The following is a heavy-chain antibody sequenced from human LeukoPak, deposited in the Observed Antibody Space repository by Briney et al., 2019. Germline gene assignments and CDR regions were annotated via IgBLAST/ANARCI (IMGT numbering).Heavy chain of an antibody. CDR2: IYPRDGST. V-gene: IGHV1-46*01. Sequence: ASVKVSCKASGYTFTSNYIHWVRQAPGQGLEWMGMIYPRDGSTSYAQKFQGRVTVTRDTSTSTVYMELSSLRSEDTAVYYCARDQSRITIFGVVIIRSWFDPWGQGTLVTVSS. CDR3: ARDQSRITIFGVVIIRSWFDP. J-gene: IGHJ5*02. D-gene: IGHD3-3*01. CDR1: GYTFTSNY.